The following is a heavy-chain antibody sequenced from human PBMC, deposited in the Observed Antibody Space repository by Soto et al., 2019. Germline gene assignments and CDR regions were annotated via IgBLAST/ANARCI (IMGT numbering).Heavy chain of an antibody. D-gene: IGHD2-15*01. CDR2: ISATSKTI. V-gene: IGHV3-48*02. Sequence: VHLVESGGALVQPGGSLRLSCTASATSTFTFSTSSMNWVRQAPGKVLEWVAYISATSKTIYYADAVQGRFTISRDNAKNSMDLQMNSLRDDDTALYYCATDKAVATATTNFIFDSWGRGTLVTVSS. CDR1: ATSTFTFSTSS. CDR3: ATDKAVATATTNFIFDS. J-gene: IGHJ4*02.